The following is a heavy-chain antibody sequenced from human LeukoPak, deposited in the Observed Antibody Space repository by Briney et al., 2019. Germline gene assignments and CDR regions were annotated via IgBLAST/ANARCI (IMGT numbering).Heavy chain of an antibody. CDR3: TRRYNYDSSGYYYVRDAFDI. J-gene: IGHJ3*02. Sequence: GRSLRLSCTASGFTFGDYVMSWVRQAPGKGLEWVGFIRSKAYGGTTKNAASVKGRFTISRDDSRSIAYLQMNSLKTEDTAVYYCTRRYNYDSSGYYYVRDAFDIWGQGTMVTVSS. CDR1: GFTFGDYV. CDR2: IRSKAYGGTT. D-gene: IGHD3-22*01. V-gene: IGHV3-49*04.